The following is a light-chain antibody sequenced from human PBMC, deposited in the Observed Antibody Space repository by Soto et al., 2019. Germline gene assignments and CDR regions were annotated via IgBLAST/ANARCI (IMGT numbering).Light chain of an antibody. V-gene: IGKV1-5*03. CDR1: QSVSNW. J-gene: IGKJ1*01. Sequence: DIQMTQSPSTLSASVGDRVNITCRASQSVSNWLAWYQQKPGKAPKLLIYKASSLESGVPSRFSGSGSGTEFTLTISSLQPDDFATYYCQQYNGYWTFGQGTKVEIK. CDR2: KAS. CDR3: QQYNGYWT.